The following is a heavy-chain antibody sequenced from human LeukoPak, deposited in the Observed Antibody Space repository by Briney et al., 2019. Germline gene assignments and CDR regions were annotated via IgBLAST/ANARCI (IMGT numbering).Heavy chain of an antibody. CDR2: ISGSGTTT. Sequence: PGGSLRLSCAASGFIFSKSAMSWVRQAPGKGLEWVSAISGSGTTTYYADSVKGRFTISRDNSEDTLDLQMNSLRVEDTARYYCAKVAFYDGSGHQDVWGQGTLVTVSS. J-gene: IGHJ4*02. D-gene: IGHD3-22*01. V-gene: IGHV3-23*01. CDR3: AKVAFYDGSGHQDV. CDR1: GFIFSKSA.